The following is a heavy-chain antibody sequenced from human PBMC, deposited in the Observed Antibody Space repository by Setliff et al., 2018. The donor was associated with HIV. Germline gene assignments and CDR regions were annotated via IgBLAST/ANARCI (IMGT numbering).Heavy chain of an antibody. V-gene: IGHV3-21*06. Sequence: PGGSLRLSCAASGFTLSIYWMTWVRQAPGKGLEWVSSISSSGNYINYADSVKGRFIMSRAIAKNAVYLQMNSLGAEDTAVYYCARSNCGGDCDAFDIWGQGTMVTVSS. D-gene: IGHD2-21*02. CDR3: ARSNCGGDCDAFDI. CDR1: GFTLSIYW. J-gene: IGHJ3*02. CDR2: ISSSGNYI.